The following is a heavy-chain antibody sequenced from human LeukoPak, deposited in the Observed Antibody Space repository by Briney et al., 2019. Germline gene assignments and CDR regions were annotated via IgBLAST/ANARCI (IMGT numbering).Heavy chain of an antibody. J-gene: IGHJ4*02. CDR3: ARGPPSYSSSATSDY. V-gene: IGHV1-2*02. Sequence: ASVKVSSKASGYTFTGYYMHWVRQAPGQGLEWMGWINPNSGGTNYAQKFQGRVTMTRDTSISTAYMELSRLRSDDTAVYYCARGPPSYSSSATSDYWGQGTLVTVSS. CDR2: INPNSGGT. D-gene: IGHD6-6*01. CDR1: GYTFTGYY.